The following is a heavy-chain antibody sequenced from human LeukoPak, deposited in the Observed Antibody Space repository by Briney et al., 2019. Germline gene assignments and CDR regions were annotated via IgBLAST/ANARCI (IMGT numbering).Heavy chain of an antibody. CDR2: ISAYNGNT. V-gene: IGHV1-18*01. D-gene: IGHD4-17*01. CDR3: ARDPPRAVTKVYFDY. CDR1: GYTFTSYG. Sequence: ASVKVSCKASGYTFTSYGISWVRQAPGQGLEWMGWISAYNGNTNYAQKLQGRVTMTTDTSTSTAYMELRSLRSDDTAVYYCARDPPRAVTKVYFDYWGQGTLVTVSS. J-gene: IGHJ4*02.